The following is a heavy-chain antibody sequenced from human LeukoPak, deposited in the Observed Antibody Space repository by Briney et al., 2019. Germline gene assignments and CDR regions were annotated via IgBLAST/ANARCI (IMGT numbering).Heavy chain of an antibody. CDR1: GGSFSGYY. J-gene: IGHJ4*02. CDR2: INHSGST. Sequence: PSETLSLTCAVYGGSFSGYYWSWIRQPPGKGLEWIGEINHSGSTNYNPSLKSRVTISVDTSKNQFSLKLSSVTAADTAVYYCARGPPTAYDSSGSDYWGQGTLVTVSS. CDR3: ARGPPTAYDSSGSDY. D-gene: IGHD3-22*01. V-gene: IGHV4-34*01.